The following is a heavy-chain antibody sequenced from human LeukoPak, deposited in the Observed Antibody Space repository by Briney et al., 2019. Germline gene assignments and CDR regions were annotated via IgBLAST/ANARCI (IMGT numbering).Heavy chain of an antibody. CDR1: GGSISSYY. D-gene: IGHD1-7*01. V-gene: IGHV4-4*07. CDR3: ARRWNYGRNYYIDV. CDR2: IYTSGST. J-gene: IGHJ6*03. Sequence: PSETLSLTCTVSGGSISSYYWSWIRQPAGKGLEWIGRIYTSGSTNYNPSLKSRVTISVDKSKNQFSLKLSSVTAADTAVYYCARRWNYGRNYYIDVWGKGATVSVSS.